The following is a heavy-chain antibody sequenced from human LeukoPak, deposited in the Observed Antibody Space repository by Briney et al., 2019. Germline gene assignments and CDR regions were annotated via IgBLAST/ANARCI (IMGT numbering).Heavy chain of an antibody. CDR2: ISSSSSYI. CDR3: ARAWTDYGDYEDAFDI. D-gene: IGHD4-17*01. Sequence: GGSLRLSCAASGFTFGSYSMNWVRQAPGKGLEWVSSISSSSSYIYYADSVKGRFTISRDNAKNSLYLQMNSLRAEDTAVHSCARAWTDYGDYEDAFDIWGQGTMVTVSS. J-gene: IGHJ3*02. V-gene: IGHV3-21*01. CDR1: GFTFGSYS.